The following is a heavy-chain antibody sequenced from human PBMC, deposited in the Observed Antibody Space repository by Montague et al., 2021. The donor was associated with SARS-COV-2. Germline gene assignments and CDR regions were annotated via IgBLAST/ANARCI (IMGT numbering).Heavy chain of an antibody. CDR2: IYYSGST. Sequence: SETLSLTRAVYGGSFSDYYWTWIRQPPGKGLEWIGSIYYSGSTYYNPSLKSRVTISVDTSKNQFSLKLSSVTAADTAVYYCARLTMVRGVIWAYYYYYGMDVWGQGTTVTVSS. D-gene: IGHD3-10*01. J-gene: IGHJ6*02. CDR1: GGSFSDYY. CDR3: ARLTMVRGVIWAYYYYYGMDV. V-gene: IGHV4-34*01.